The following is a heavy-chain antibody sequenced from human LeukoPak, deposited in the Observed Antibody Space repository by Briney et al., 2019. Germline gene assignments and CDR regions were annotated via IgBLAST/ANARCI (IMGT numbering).Heavy chain of an antibody. V-gene: IGHV3-23*01. D-gene: IGHD6-13*01. CDR2: ISGSGGST. CDR3: AREPYSSSREVAFDI. Sequence: PGGSLRLSCAASGFTFSSYAMSWVRQAPGKGLEWVSAISGSGGSTYYADSVKGRFTNSRDNAKNSLYLQMNSLRAEDTAVYYCAREPYSSSREVAFDIWGQGAMVTVSS. CDR1: GFTFSSYA. J-gene: IGHJ3*02.